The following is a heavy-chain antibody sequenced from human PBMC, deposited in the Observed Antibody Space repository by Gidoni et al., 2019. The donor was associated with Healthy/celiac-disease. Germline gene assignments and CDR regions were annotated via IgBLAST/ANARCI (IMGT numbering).Heavy chain of an antibody. D-gene: IGHD6-13*01. J-gene: IGHJ5*02. CDR2: IDYIGST. Sequence: QVQLQESGPGLAKPSETLSLTGTVSGGSISSYYRSWIRQPPGKGLEWIGYIDYIGSTTYNPSLKSRVPIPVDTSRNQFSLKLRSVTAADAAVYYCAGGGIFAAGRGGSGFDPWGQGTLVTVSS. V-gene: IGHV4-59*01. CDR3: AGGGIFAAGRGGSGFDP. CDR1: GGSISSYY.